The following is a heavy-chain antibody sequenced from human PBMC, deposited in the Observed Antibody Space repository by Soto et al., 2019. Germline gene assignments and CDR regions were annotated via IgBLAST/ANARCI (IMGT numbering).Heavy chain of an antibody. V-gene: IGHV4-59*01. D-gene: IGHD6-19*01. CDR3: ARSYSSGWPDY. J-gene: IGHJ4*02. CDR1: GGSISSYY. Sequence: QVQLQESGPGLVKPSETLSLTCTVSGGSISSYYWSWIRQPPGKGLEWIGYIYYSGSTNYNPSLKSRVTISVDTSKNQFSLKRSSVTAADTAVYYCARSYSSGWPDYWGQGTLVTVSS. CDR2: IYYSGST.